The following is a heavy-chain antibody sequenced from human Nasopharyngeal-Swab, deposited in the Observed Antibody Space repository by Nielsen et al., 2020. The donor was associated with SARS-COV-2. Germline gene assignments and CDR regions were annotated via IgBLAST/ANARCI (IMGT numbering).Heavy chain of an antibody. D-gene: IGHD2-15*01. CDR3: AKADISDY. Sequence: SLRLSCAASGFTFDDYAMHWVRQAPGKGLEWVSGISWNSGSIGYADSVKGRFTISRDNAKNSLYLQMNSLRAEETALYYCAKADISDYWGQGTLVTVSS. V-gene: IGHV3-9*01. J-gene: IGHJ4*02. CDR2: ISWNSGSI. CDR1: GFTFDDYA.